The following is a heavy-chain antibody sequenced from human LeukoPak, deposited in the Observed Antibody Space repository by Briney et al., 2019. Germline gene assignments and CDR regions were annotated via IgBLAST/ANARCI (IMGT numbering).Heavy chain of an antibody. CDR1: GFTVSSNY. Sequence: GGSLRLSCAASGFTVSSNYMNWVRQAPGKGLEWVSVIYSGGSTYYADSVKGRFTISRDNSKNTLYLQMNSLRAEDTAVYYCAREAVTRNDFDYWGQGTLVTVSS. CDR2: IYSGGST. D-gene: IGHD4-17*01. CDR3: AREAVTRNDFDY. V-gene: IGHV3-53*01. J-gene: IGHJ4*02.